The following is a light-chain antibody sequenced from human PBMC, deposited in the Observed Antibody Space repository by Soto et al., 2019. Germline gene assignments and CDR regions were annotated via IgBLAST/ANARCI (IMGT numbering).Light chain of an antibody. V-gene: IGLV2-14*01. J-gene: IGLJ3*02. CDR1: SSDVGGYNY. Sequence: QSALTQPASVSGSPGQSITISCTGTSSDVGGYNYVSWYQQHPGKAPKLIIYEVTNRPSGVAHRFSGSKSGNTASLTISGLQAEDEADYYCYSYTTTSSWVFGGGTKLTVL. CDR2: EVT. CDR3: YSYTTTSSWV.